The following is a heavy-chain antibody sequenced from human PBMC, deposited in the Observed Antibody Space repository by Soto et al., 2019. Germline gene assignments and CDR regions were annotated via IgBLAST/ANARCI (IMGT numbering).Heavy chain of an antibody. V-gene: IGHV4-34*01. Sequence: QVQLQQWGAGLLKPSETLSLTCAVYGGSFSGYYWSWIRQPPGKGLEWIGEINHSGSTNYNPSLKSRVTISVDTSKNQFSLKLSSVTAADTAVYYCARICTRGSCPYYYYYYLDVCGKGTTVTVSS. J-gene: IGHJ6*03. CDR2: INHSGST. D-gene: IGHD2-15*01. CDR1: GGSFSGYY. CDR3: ARICTRGSCPYYYYYYLDV.